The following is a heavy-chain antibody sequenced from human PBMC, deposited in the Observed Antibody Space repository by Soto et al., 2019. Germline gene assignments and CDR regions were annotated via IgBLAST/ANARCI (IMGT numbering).Heavy chain of an antibody. CDR1: GGSISTFY. Sequence: SETLSLTCTVSGGSISTFYWSWIWQPPGKGLEWIGYIYASGTPNYNPSLKSRVTISIDTSKNQFSLNLSSVTAADTAVYYCARNSGSYSTFYYGMDVWGQGTTVTVSS. J-gene: IGHJ6*01. D-gene: IGHD1-26*01. V-gene: IGHV4-59*01. CDR3: ARNSGSYSTFYYGMDV. CDR2: IYASGTP.